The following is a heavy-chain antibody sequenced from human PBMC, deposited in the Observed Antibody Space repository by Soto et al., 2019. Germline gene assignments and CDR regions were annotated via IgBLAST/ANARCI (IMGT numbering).Heavy chain of an antibody. Sequence: ASVKVSCKASGSTFTSYGISWVRQAPGQGLEWMGWISAYNGNTNYAQKLQGRVTMTTDTSTSTAYMELRSLRSDDTAVYYCAREGYNWNDWEPDPQYYYYGMDVWGQGTTVTVSS. J-gene: IGHJ6*02. CDR3: AREGYNWNDWEPDPQYYYYGMDV. CDR1: GSTFTSYG. CDR2: ISAYNGNT. V-gene: IGHV1-18*01. D-gene: IGHD1-1*01.